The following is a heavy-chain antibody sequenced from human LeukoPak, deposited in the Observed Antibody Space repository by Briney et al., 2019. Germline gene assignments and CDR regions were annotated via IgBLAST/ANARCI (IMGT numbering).Heavy chain of an antibody. CDR3: AKSLPHQGLIAALDY. CDR2: ISGSGGST. D-gene: IGHD2-15*01. Sequence: PGGSLRLSCAASGFTFSSYAMSWVRQAPGKGLEWASAISGSGGSTYYADSVKGRFTISRDNSKNTLYLQMNSLRAEDTAVYYCAKSLPHQGLIAALDYWGQGTLVTVSS. V-gene: IGHV3-23*01. CDR1: GFTFSSYA. J-gene: IGHJ4*02.